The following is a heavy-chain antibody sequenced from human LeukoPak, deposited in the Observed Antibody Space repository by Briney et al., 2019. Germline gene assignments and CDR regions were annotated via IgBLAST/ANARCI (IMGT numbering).Heavy chain of an antibody. Sequence: PGESLKISCKGSGYSFTTYWIGWVRQMPGKGLEWMGIIYPGDSGTKYSPSFQGQVTISADKAISTAYLQWSNLKASDTAMYYCARHRPHTDSNSVADYYFDYWGQGTLVTVSS. J-gene: IGHJ4*02. CDR2: IYPGDSGT. D-gene: IGHD6-19*01. V-gene: IGHV5-51*01. CDR1: GYSFTTYW. CDR3: ARHRPHTDSNSVADYYFDY.